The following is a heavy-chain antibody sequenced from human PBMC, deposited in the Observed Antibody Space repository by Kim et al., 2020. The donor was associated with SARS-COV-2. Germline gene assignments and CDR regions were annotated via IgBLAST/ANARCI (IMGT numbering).Heavy chain of an antibody. CDR3: AREGGGYGFFDY. Sequence: GGSLRLSYAASGFTFSSYAMHWVRQAPGKGLEWVAVISYDGSNKYYADSVKGRFTISRDNSKNTLYLQMNSLRAEDTAVYYCAREGGGYGFFDYWGQGTL. CDR2: ISYDGSNK. J-gene: IGHJ4*02. V-gene: IGHV3-30-3*01. CDR1: GFTFSSYA. D-gene: IGHD5-12*01.